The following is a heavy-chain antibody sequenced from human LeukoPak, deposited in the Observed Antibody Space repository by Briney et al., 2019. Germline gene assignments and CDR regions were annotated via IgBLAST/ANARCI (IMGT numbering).Heavy chain of an antibody. V-gene: IGHV3-30-3*01. D-gene: IGHD3-3*01. Sequence: GRSLRLSCVASGFTFIRNCMHWVRQAPGKGLEWVAAIPHDGSNAYYADSVKGRFTISRDDSKNTQYLQMNSLRIEDSAVYYCATGSDFYYASWGQGTLVTVSS. CDR2: IPHDGSNA. CDR1: GFTFIRNC. J-gene: IGHJ5*02. CDR3: ATGSDFYYAS.